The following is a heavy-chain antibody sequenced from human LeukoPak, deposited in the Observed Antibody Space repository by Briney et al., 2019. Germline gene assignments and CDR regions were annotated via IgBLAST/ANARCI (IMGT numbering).Heavy chain of an antibody. CDR2: IYYSGNT. Sequence: PSETLSLTCSVSGGSIRSTTYYWGWIRQPPGKGLEWIGGIYYSGNTYYSPSLMSRVTISVDTSKNQFSLNLSSVTAADTAVYYCARAPHFFDTSGSRYYFDYWGQGALVTVSS. D-gene: IGHD3-22*01. CDR1: GGSIRSTTYY. J-gene: IGHJ4*02. V-gene: IGHV4-39*07. CDR3: ARAPHFFDTSGSRYYFDY.